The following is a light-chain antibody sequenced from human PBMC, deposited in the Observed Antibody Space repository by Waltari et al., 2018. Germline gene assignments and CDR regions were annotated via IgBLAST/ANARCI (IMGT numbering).Light chain of an antibody. J-gene: IGKJ4*01. CDR3: QHGFGTPLS. Sequence: DIQMTQSPSSLSASVGDRVTITCQASQDIYTDLAWYQQKPGKVPSLLVYQASTLKSGVPSRVSGSGSGTEFTLTISSLQPEDFATYYCQHGFGTPLSFGGGTKVE. V-gene: IGKV1-9*01. CDR2: QAS. CDR1: QDIYTD.